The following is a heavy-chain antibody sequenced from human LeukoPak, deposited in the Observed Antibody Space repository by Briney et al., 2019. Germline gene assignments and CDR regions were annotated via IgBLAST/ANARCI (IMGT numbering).Heavy chain of an antibody. V-gene: IGHV1-46*01. Sequence: AASVKVSCKASGYTFTSYYMHWVRQAPGQGLEWMGIINPSGGSTSYAQKFQGRVTMTRDTSTSTVYMELSSLRSEDTAVYYCARDPPYCSGGSCYSPDYMDVWGKGTTVTISS. D-gene: IGHD2-15*01. CDR1: GYTFTSYY. J-gene: IGHJ6*03. CDR3: ARDPPYCSGGSCYSPDYMDV. CDR2: INPSGGST.